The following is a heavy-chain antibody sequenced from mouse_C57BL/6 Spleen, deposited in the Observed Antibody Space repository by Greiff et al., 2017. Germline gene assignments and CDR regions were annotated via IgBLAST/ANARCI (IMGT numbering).Heavy chain of an antibody. CDR2: IWSGGST. CDR3: AKNNYYGSSYLTYAMDY. D-gene: IGHD1-1*01. V-gene: IGHV2-4*01. CDR1: GFSLTSYG. Sequence: VQLQQSGPGLVQPSQSLSITCTVSGFSLTSYGVHWVRQPPGKGLEWLGVIWSGGSTDYNAAFISRLSISKDNSKSQVFFKMNSLQADDTAIYYCAKNNYYGSSYLTYAMDYWGQGTSVTVSS. J-gene: IGHJ4*01.